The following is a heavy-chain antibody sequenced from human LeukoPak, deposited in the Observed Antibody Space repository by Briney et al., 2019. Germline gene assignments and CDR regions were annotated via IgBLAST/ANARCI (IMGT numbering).Heavy chain of an antibody. V-gene: IGHV4-59*08. CDR1: DGSISSYY. Sequence: SETLSLTCTVSDGSISSYYWTWIRQPPGKELEWIGYIYYSGSTNYNPSLKSRVTISVDTSKNQFSLKLSSVTAADTAVYYCARRSGTYHAFDIWGQGTMVTVSS. CDR2: IYYSGST. D-gene: IGHD1-26*01. J-gene: IGHJ3*02. CDR3: ARRSGTYHAFDI.